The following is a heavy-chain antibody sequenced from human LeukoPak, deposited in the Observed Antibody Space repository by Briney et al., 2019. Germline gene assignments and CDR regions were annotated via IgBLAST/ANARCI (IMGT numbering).Heavy chain of an antibody. Sequence: SETLSLTCTVSGGSISSYYWSWIRQPPGKGLEWIGYIYYSGSTNYNPSLKSRVIISVDTSKNQFSLRLSSVTAADTAVYYCARTSGTIFGGVISMDVWGKGTTVTVSS. CDR3: ARTSGTIFGGVISMDV. V-gene: IGHV4-59*01. D-gene: IGHD3-3*01. J-gene: IGHJ6*03. CDR2: IYYSGST. CDR1: GGSISSYY.